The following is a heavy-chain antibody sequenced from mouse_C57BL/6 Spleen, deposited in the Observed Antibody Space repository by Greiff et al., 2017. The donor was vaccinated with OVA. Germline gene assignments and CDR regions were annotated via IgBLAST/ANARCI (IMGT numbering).Heavy chain of an antibody. J-gene: IGHJ2*01. V-gene: IGHV5-6*01. CDR1: GFTFSSYG. Sequence: EVMLVESGGDLVKPGGSLKLSCAASGFTFSSYGMSWVRQTPDKRLEWVATISSGGSYTYYPDSVKGRFTISRDNAKNTLYLQMSSLKSEDTAMYYCARHRERGLIDYWGQGTTLTVSS. CDR2: ISSGGSYT. CDR3: ARHRERGLIDY. D-gene: IGHD4-1*01.